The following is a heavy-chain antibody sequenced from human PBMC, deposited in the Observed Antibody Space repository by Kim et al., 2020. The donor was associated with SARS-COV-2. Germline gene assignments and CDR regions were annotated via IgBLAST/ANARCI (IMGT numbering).Heavy chain of an antibody. J-gene: IGHJ4*02. CDR2: IYHSGST. CDR1: GYSISSGYY. CDR3: ARDSMLSPVYDY. Sequence: SETLSLTCTVSGYSISSGYYWGWIRQPPGKGLEWIGSIYHSGSTYYNPSLKSRVTISVDTSKNQFSLKLSSVTAADTAVYYCARDSMLSPVYDYWGQGT. V-gene: IGHV4-38-2*02. D-gene: IGHD3-3*02.